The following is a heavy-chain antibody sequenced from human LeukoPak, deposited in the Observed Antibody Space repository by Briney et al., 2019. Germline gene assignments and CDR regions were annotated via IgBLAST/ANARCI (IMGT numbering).Heavy chain of an antibody. CDR1: GGSISSSSYY. CDR3: ASDKGEPRYAFDI. D-gene: IGHD3-16*01. J-gene: IGHJ3*02. CDR2: NYYTGSP. V-gene: IGHV4-39*07. Sequence: SETLSLTCTVSGGSISSSSYYWGWIRQPPGKVLVWIGSNYYTGSPYYNPSLKSRVTISVDTSKNQLSLKLSSVTAADTAVYSCASDKGEPRYAFDIWGQGTMVTVSS.